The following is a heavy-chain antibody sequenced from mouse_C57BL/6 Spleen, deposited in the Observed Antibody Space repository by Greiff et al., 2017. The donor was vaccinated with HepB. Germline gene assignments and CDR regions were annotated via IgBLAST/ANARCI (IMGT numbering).Heavy chain of an antibody. CDR2: IWSGGST. Sequence: QVQLQQSGPGLVQPSQSLSITCTVSGFSLTSSGVHWVRQSPGKGLEWLGVIWSGGSTDYNAAFISRLSISKDNSKSQVFFKMNSLQADDTAIYYGARNWRTGYPHYAMDYWGQGPSVTVSS. V-gene: IGHV2-2*01. J-gene: IGHJ4*01. CDR3: ARNWRTGYPHYAMDY. D-gene: IGHD2-2*01. CDR1: GFSLTSSG.